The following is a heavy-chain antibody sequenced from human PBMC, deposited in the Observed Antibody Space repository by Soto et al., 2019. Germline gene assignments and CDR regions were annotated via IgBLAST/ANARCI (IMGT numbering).Heavy chain of an antibody. J-gene: IGHJ4*02. Sequence: GGSLRLSCAASGFTFSSYSMSWVRQAPGKGLEWVSVIYSGGSTYYADSVKGRFTISRHNSKNTLYLQMNSLRAEDTAVYYCARGPRRGSYYYFDYWGQGTLVTVSS. D-gene: IGHD1-26*01. V-gene: IGHV3-53*04. CDR3: ARGPRRGSYYYFDY. CDR1: GFTFSSYS. CDR2: IYSGGST.